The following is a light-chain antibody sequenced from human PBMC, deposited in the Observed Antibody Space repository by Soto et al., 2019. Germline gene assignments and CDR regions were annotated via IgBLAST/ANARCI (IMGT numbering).Light chain of an antibody. CDR2: AAS. Sequence: EIVMTQSPATLSVSQGERATLSYRATESGSNNLAWYQQKPGQAPTLLIFAASTRATGIPARFSGSGSGTDFTLTISSLQSEDFAVYYCQQYNKWPLTFGGGNKVEIK. J-gene: IGKJ4*01. CDR1: ESGSNN. V-gene: IGKV3-15*01. CDR3: QQYNKWPLT.